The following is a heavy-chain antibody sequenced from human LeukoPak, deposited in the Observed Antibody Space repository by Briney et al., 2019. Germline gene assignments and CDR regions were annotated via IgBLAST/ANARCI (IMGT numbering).Heavy chain of an antibody. CDR3: ARGGGKGVNWFDP. CDR2: ISSSSSYI. V-gene: IGHV3-21*01. D-gene: IGHD2-8*01. J-gene: IGHJ5*02. Sequence: GGSLRLSCAASGFTFSSYSMNWVRQAPGKGLEWVASISSSSSYIYYADSVKGRFTISRDNAKNSLYLQMNSLRAGDTAVYYCARGGGKGVNWFDPWGQGTLVTVSS. CDR1: GFTFSSYS.